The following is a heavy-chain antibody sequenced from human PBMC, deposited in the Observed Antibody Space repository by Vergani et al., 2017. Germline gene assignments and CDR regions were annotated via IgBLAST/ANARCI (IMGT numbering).Heavy chain of an antibody. D-gene: IGHD6-19*01. V-gene: IGHV3-30*02. J-gene: IGHJ4*02. CDR3: ARGGGYSSGWYFDY. CDR1: GFTFSSYG. Sequence: QVQLVESGGGVVQPGGSLRLSCAASGFTFSSYGMHWVRQAPGKGLEWVAFIRYDGSNKYYADSVKGRFTISRDNSKNTLYLQMNSLRAEDTAVYYCARGGGYSSGWYFDYWGQGTLVTVSS. CDR2: IRYDGSNK.